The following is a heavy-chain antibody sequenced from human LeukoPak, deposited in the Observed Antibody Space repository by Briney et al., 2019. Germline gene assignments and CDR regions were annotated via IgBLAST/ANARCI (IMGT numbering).Heavy chain of an antibody. D-gene: IGHD6-19*01. Sequence: PSETLSLTCTVSGGSISSYYWSWIRQPPGKGLEWIGYIYYSGSTNYNPSLKSRVTISVDTSKNQFSLKLSSVTAADTAVYYCARALYSSDLDYWGQGTLVTVSS. CDR1: GGSISSYY. CDR3: ARALYSSDLDY. CDR2: IYYSGST. V-gene: IGHV4-59*01. J-gene: IGHJ4*02.